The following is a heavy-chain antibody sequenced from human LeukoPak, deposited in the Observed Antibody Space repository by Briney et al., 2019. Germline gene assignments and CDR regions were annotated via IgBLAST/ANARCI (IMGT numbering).Heavy chain of an antibody. Sequence: TGGSLRLSCVASGFTFSSYSMNWVRQAPGKGLEWVSCISSTSRYIYYADSVKGRFTISRDNAKNSVYPQMNSLRAEDTAVYYCAFTSRLRFLQWSDAFDIWGQGTMVTVSS. CDR1: GFTFSSYS. CDR2: ISSTSRYI. V-gene: IGHV3-21*01. CDR3: AFTSRLRFLQWSDAFDI. D-gene: IGHD3-3*01. J-gene: IGHJ3*02.